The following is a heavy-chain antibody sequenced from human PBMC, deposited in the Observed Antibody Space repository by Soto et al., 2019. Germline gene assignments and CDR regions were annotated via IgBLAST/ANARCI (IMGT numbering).Heavy chain of an antibody. CDR1: GFNFRTYW. CDR2: IKEDGSDK. V-gene: IGHV3-7*03. D-gene: IGHD5-18*01. CDR3: AREGFSYGPKGAVFDH. Sequence: EVQLVESGGGLVQPGGSLRLSCAASGFNFRTYWMSWVRQAPGKGLEWVANIKEDGSDKYYVDSVRGRLTVSRDNAKNLLYLQLNSLRAEVTAVYYCAREGFSYGPKGAVFDHWGQGSLVTVSS. J-gene: IGHJ4*02.